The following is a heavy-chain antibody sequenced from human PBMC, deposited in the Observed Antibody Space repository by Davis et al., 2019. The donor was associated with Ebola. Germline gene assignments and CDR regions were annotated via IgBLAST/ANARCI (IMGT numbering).Heavy chain of an antibody. D-gene: IGHD3-10*01. V-gene: IGHV3-30*04. CDR1: GFSFTSHA. J-gene: IGHJ4*02. CDR3: AKDRGYGSGTYRYFDY. Sequence: GGSLRLSCAASGFSFTSHAMHWVRQAPGKGLEWVAVISYDGTNTYDADSVKGRFTISRDNSKNTVYLQMNSLRVEDTAVYYCAKDRGYGSGTYRYFDYWGQGTLVSVSS. CDR2: ISYDGTNT.